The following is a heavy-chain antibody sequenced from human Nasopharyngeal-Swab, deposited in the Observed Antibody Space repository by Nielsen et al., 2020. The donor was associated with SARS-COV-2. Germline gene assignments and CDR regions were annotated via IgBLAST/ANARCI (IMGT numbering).Heavy chain of an antibody. CDR2: ISYDGSNK. CDR3: ATFYTSLRVTGPFDS. J-gene: IGHJ4*01. D-gene: IGHD2/OR15-2a*01. Sequence: GESLKISCAASGFTFSSYAMHWVRQAPGKGLEWVAVISYDGSNKYYADSVKGRFTISRDNSKNTLYLQMNSLRPDDTALYYCATFYTSLRVTGPFDSWGQGTLVTVSS. CDR1: GFTFSSYA. V-gene: IGHV3-30*04.